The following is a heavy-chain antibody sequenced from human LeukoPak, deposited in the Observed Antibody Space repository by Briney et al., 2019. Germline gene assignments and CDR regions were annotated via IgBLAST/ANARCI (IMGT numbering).Heavy chain of an antibody. Sequence: ASVKVSCKASGYTFTGYYMHWVRQAPAQGLEWMGWINPNSGGTNYAQKFQGRVTMTRDTSISTAYMELSRLRSDDTAVYYCARGSLDTAMALSEYFDYWGQGTLVTVSS. D-gene: IGHD5-18*01. V-gene: IGHV1-2*02. CDR3: ARGSLDTAMALSEYFDY. CDR2: INPNSGGT. J-gene: IGHJ4*02. CDR1: GYTFTGYY.